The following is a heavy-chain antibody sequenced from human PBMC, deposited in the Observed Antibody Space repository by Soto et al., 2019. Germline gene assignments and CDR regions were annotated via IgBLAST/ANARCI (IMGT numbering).Heavy chain of an antibody. Sequence: ASVKVSCKASGYTFTGYYMHWVRQAPGQGLEWMGWINPNSGGTNYAQKFQGWVTMTRDTSISTAYMELSRLGSDDTAVYYCARGHSSGWGQYYYYYYGMDVWGQGTTVTVSS. CDR2: INPNSGGT. V-gene: IGHV1-2*04. CDR3: ARGHSSGWGQYYYYYYGMDV. CDR1: GYTFTGYY. D-gene: IGHD6-19*01. J-gene: IGHJ6*02.